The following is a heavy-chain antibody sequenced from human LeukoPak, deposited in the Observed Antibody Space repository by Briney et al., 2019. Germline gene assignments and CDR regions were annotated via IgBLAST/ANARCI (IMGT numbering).Heavy chain of an antibody. D-gene: IGHD5-24*01. CDR3: ARDRDGYNFWVH. Sequence: SETLSLTCTVSGGSISSSNYYWGWIRQPPGKGLEWIGSIYYSGSTYYNPSLKSRVTISVDTSKNQFSLKLSSVTAADTAVYYCARDRDGYNFWVHWGQGTLVTVSS. CDR2: IYYSGST. CDR1: GGSISSSNYY. V-gene: IGHV4-39*07. J-gene: IGHJ4*02.